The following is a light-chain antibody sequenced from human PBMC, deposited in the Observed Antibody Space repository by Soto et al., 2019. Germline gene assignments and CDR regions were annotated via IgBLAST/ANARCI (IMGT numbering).Light chain of an antibody. V-gene: IGKV3-11*01. Sequence: EIVIAQSAGTLSVVAGQRATLSCRASQSVSGFLAWYQHKPGQSPRLLIYDSSHRATGIPARFSGSGSETDFTLTIGSLETEDFAVYYCQQSRRLVTFGQGTRLEIK. J-gene: IGKJ5*01. CDR3: QQSRRLVT. CDR1: QSVSGF. CDR2: DSS.